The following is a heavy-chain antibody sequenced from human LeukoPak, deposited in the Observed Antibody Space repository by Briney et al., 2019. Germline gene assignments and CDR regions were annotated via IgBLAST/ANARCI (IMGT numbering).Heavy chain of an antibody. CDR3: ARLTTRPGGIRPLIMDF. D-gene: IGHD3-10*01. J-gene: IGHJ4*02. CDR1: NGSISSDY. Sequence: SETLSLTCSVSNGSISSDYWTWIRQPPGKGLEWIGYIYYSGSTKYNPSLESRATISLDTSRNQFSLKLTSMSAADTAVYYCARLTTRPGGIRPLIMDFWGQGTLVTVSS. V-gene: IGHV4-59*01. CDR2: IYYSGST.